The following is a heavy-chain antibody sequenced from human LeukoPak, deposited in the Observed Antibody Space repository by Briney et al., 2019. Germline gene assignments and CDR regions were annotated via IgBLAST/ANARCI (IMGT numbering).Heavy chain of an antibody. D-gene: IGHD3-22*01. Sequence: GGSLRLSCEAPGFTLSSNWMSWVRRAPGKGLEWVAKIHEDGSETHHAESVRGRFTISRDNAKSSLYLQMNSLRAEDTAVYFCARDRVVLKTNNWYFEVWGRGSQVTVSS. CDR1: GFTLSSNW. V-gene: IGHV3-7*01. J-gene: IGHJ2*01. CDR3: ARDRVVLKTNNWYFEV. CDR2: IHEDGSET.